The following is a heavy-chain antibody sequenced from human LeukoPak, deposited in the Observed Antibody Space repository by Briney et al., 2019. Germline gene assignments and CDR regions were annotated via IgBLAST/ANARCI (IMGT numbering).Heavy chain of an antibody. CDR3: ARRPRRDCSSTSCYSGYYFDY. J-gene: IGHJ4*02. Sequence: PGGSLRLSCAASGFTFSSYGMHWVRQAPGKGLEWVAVIWYDGSNKYYADSVKGRFTISRDNSKNTPYLQMNSLRAEDTAVYYCARRPRRDCSSTSCYSGYYFDYWGQGTLVTVSS. CDR2: IWYDGSNK. V-gene: IGHV3-33*01. CDR1: GFTFSSYG. D-gene: IGHD2-2*01.